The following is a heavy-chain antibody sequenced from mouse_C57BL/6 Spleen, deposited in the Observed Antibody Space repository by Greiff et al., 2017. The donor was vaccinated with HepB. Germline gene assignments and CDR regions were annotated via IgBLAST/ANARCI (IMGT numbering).Heavy chain of an antibody. Sequence: QVHVKQSGAELVKPGASVKMSCKASGYTFTSYWITWVKQRPGQGLEWIGDIYPDSGSTNYNEKFKSKATLTVDTSSSTAYMQLSSLTSEDSAVYYCARYARDWYFDVWGTGTTVTVSS. CDR1: GYTFTSYW. V-gene: IGHV1-55*01. J-gene: IGHJ1*03. CDR3: ARYARDWYFDV. CDR2: IYPDSGST.